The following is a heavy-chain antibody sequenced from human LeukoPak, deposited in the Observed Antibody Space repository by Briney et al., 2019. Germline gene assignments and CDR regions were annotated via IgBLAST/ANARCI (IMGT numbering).Heavy chain of an antibody. D-gene: IGHD2-15*01. Sequence: SGPTLVKPSETLSLTCTVSGGSISSGGYSWSWIRQHPGKGLEWIGYIYYSGTTYYNPSLRSRVTISVDTSKNQFSLRLSSVTAADTAVYYCARFGPPNCSGGSCLFDYWGQGTLVTVSS. CDR3: ARFGPPNCSGGSCLFDY. J-gene: IGHJ4*02. V-gene: IGHV4-31*03. CDR1: GGSISSGGYS. CDR2: IYYSGTT.